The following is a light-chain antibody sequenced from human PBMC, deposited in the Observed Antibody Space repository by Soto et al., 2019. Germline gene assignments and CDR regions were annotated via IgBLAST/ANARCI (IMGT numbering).Light chain of an antibody. CDR3: SSYTSSSTLEV. J-gene: IGLJ1*01. Sequence: QSVLTQPTSVSGSPGQSITISWTGTSSDVGAFSYVSWYQQHPGKAPKLMIYDVYDRPSGVSYRFSGSKSGNTASLTISGLQAEDEADYYCSSYTSSSTLEVFGTGTKLTVL. CDR2: DVY. CDR1: SSDVGAFSY. V-gene: IGLV2-14*03.